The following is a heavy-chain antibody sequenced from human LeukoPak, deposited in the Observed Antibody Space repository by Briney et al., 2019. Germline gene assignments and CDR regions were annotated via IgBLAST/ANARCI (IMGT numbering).Heavy chain of an antibody. Sequence: SETLPLTCTVSGGSISSSSYYWGWIRQPPGKGLECIGNIYSSGTTYYNPSLKSRVTISIDTSKSQFSLRLSSVTAADTAVYYCVQNIPGTIEHWGQGTLVTVSS. J-gene: IGHJ1*01. V-gene: IGHV4-39*01. D-gene: IGHD1-7*01. CDR2: IYSSGTT. CDR3: VQNIPGTIEH. CDR1: GGSISSSSYY.